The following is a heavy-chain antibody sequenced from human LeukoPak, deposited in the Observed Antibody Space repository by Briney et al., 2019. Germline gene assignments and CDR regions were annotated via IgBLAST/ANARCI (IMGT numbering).Heavy chain of an antibody. CDR1: GFTFSSYS. D-gene: IGHD6-13*01. CDR3: AREYSSSWYYYGMDA. V-gene: IGHV3-48*02. CDR2: ISSSSTTI. Sequence: GESLRLSCAASGFTFSSYSMNWVRQAPGKGLEWVSYISSSSTTIYYADSVKGRFTISRDNAKNSLYLQMNSLRDEDTAVYYCAREYSSSWYYYGMDAWGQGTTVTVSS. J-gene: IGHJ6*01.